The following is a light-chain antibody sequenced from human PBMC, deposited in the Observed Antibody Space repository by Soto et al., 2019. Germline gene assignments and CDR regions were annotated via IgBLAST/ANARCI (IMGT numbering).Light chain of an antibody. Sequence: QSALTQPASVSGSPGQSITISCTGTSSDVGYYNYVSWYQHHPGKVPKLMIYEVSNRPSGVSNRFSGSKSVNTASLTISGLQAEDEADYYCSSYTTSSTQVFGGGTKLTVL. V-gene: IGLV2-14*01. J-gene: IGLJ3*02. CDR2: EVS. CDR3: SSYTTSSTQV. CDR1: SSDVGYYNY.